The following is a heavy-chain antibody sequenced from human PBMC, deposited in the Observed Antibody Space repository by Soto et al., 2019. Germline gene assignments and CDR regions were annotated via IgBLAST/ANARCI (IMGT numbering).Heavy chain of an antibody. V-gene: IGHV2-5*02. CDR3: AHSDSRRFLDS. D-gene: IGHD3-16*01. CDR1: GFPLSTSGVG. J-gene: IGHJ4*02. Sequence: QITLKESGPTLVTPTQTLTLTCTFSGFPLSTSGVGVSWFLQPPGKALERLAVIYWDDDKRYSPSLKNRLTITKDTSKNQVVLTLTTMDPVDTATYYCAHSDSRRFLDSWGQGTLVTVSS. CDR2: IYWDDDK.